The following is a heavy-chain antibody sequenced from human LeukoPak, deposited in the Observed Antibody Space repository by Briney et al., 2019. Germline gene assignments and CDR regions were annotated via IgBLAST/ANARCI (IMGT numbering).Heavy chain of an antibody. CDR1: GYTFTSYG. V-gene: IGHV1-18*01. J-gene: IGHJ4*02. D-gene: IGHD6-19*01. Sequence: ASVKVSCKASGYTFTSYGISWVRQAPGQGLEWMGWISAYNGNTNYAQKLQGRVTMTTDTSTSTAYMELRSQRSDDTAVYYCARDSGIAVAGTGWENWGQGTLVTVSS. CDR2: ISAYNGNT. CDR3: ARDSGIAVAGTGWEN.